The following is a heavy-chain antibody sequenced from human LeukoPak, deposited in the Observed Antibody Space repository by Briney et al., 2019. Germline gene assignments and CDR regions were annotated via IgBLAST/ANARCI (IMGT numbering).Heavy chain of an antibody. CDR2: IVPILGIE. D-gene: IGHD5-12*01. V-gene: IGHV1-69*10. J-gene: IGHJ4*02. CDR3: VRGVQGYRGYDLYY. Sequence: ASVKVSCKVSGYTFSSYSISWVRQAPGQGLEWMGGIVPILGIENYAQKFQGRVMITASNSTSTAYMVQSMMREDNAAVYYSVRGVQGYRGYDLYYGGQGTLVSVYS. CDR1: GYTFSSYS.